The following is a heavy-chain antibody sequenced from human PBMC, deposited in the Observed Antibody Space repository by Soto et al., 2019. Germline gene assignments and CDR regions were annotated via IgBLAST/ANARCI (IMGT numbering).Heavy chain of an antibody. V-gene: IGHV1-69*01. D-gene: IGHD5-12*01. CDR2: IIPIFGTA. CDR3: ARNEGLRVYYGMDV. J-gene: IGHJ6*02. CDR1: GGTFSSYA. Sequence: QVQLVQSGAEVKKPGSSVKVSCKASGGTFSSYAISWVRQAPEQGLEWMGGIIPIFGTANYAQKFQGRVTITADESTSTAYMELSSLRSEDTAVYYCARNEGLRVYYGMDVWGQGTTVTVSS.